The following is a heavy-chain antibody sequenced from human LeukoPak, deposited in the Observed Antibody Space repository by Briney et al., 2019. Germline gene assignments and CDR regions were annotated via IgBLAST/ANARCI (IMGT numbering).Heavy chain of an antibody. V-gene: IGHV3-30*02. CDR3: AKERTGYYMEV. J-gene: IGHJ6*03. D-gene: IGHD1-1*01. CDR1: GFTFTGYA. Sequence: GGSLRLSCIAYGFTFTGYAMHWVRQAPGKGLEWVAFIAYDGSNTYYADSVKGRFTISRDSSKSTLYLQMNSLRVEDTAVYYCAKERTGYYMEVWGKGTTATVSS. CDR2: IAYDGSNT.